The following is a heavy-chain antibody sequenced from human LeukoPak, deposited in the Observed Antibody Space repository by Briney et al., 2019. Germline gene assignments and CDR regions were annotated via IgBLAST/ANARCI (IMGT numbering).Heavy chain of an antibody. J-gene: IGHJ4*02. CDR2: IRGRGGST. CDR3: AKGEGSGSYYGVPAFDY. CDR1: GFTFSNYA. Sequence: PGGSLRLSCAASGFTFSNYAMSWVRQAPGKGLAWVSTIRGRGGSTYYADSVKGRFTISRDNSKTTLYLQMNSLRVDDTAVYYCAKGEGSGSYYGVPAFDYWGQGTLVTVSS. D-gene: IGHD1-26*01. V-gene: IGHV3-23*01.